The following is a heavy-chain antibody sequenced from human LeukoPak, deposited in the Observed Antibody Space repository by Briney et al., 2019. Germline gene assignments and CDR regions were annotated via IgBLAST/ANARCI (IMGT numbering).Heavy chain of an antibody. CDR3: ARASSGTRANC. J-gene: IGHJ4*02. V-gene: IGHV1-46*01. D-gene: IGHD3-22*01. Sequence: ASVKVSCKASGYTFTSYYMHWVRQAPGQGLEWMGIINPSGGSTSYAQKLQGRVTMTTDTSTSTAYMELRSLRSDDTAVYYCARASSGTRANCWGQGTLVTVSS. CDR1: GYTFTSYY. CDR2: INPSGGST.